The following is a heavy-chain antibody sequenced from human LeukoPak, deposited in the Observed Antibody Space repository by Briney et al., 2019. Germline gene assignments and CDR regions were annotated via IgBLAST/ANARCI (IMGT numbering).Heavy chain of an antibody. CDR1: GGTFSSYA. CDR2: IIPIFGTA. D-gene: IGHD2-2*01. J-gene: IGHJ5*02. Sequence: GASVNVSCKASGGTFSSYAISWVRQAPGQGLEWMGWIIPIFGTANYAQKFQGRVTITTDESTSTAYMELSSLRSEDTAVYYCARDRRGKGGSSTSSFDPWGQGTLVTVSS. V-gene: IGHV1-69*05. CDR3: ARDRRGKGGSSTSSFDP.